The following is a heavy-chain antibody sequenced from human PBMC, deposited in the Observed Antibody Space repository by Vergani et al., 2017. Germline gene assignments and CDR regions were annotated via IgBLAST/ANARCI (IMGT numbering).Heavy chain of an antibody. J-gene: IGHJ4*02. CDR3: AKDLSSGWYPTFDY. CDR1: GFTFSSYG. D-gene: IGHD6-19*01. CDR2: ISYDGSNK. Sequence: VQLVESGGGLVQPGRSLRLSCAASGFTFSSYGMHWVRQAPGKGLEWVAVISYDGSNKYYADSVKGRFTISRDNSKNTLYLQMNSLRAEDTAVYYCAKDLSSGWYPTFDYWGQGTLVTVSS. V-gene: IGHV3-30*18.